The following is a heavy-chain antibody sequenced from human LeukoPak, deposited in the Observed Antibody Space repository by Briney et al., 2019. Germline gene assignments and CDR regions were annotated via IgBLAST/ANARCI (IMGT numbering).Heavy chain of an antibody. D-gene: IGHD3-16*01. CDR3: ARAEETTWGIDP. Sequence: GGSLRLSCAASGFTFSSYAMSWVRQAPGKGLEWVSAISGSGGSTYYADSVKGRFTISRDNSKNTLYLQMNNLRAEDTAVYYCARAEETTWGIDPWGQGTLVTVSS. V-gene: IGHV3-23*01. CDR2: ISGSGGST. CDR1: GFTFSSYA. J-gene: IGHJ5*02.